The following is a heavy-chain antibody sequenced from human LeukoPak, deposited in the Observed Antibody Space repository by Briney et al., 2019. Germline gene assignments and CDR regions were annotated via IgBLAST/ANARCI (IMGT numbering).Heavy chain of an antibody. CDR2: INTNSGNP. J-gene: IGHJ3*02. CDR3: AREGERSGFDDAFDI. D-gene: IGHD5-12*01. Sequence: ASVKVSCKASGYTFTSHAVNWVRQAPGQGLEWMGWINTNSGNPTYAQDFTGRFVFSLDTSVSTAYLQISDLKAEDTAVYYCAREGERSGFDDAFDIWGQGTMVTVSS. CDR1: GYTFTSHA. V-gene: IGHV7-4-1*02.